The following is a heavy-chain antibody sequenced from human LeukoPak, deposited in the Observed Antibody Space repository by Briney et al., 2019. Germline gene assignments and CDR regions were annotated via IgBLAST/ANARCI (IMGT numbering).Heavy chain of an antibody. CDR3: ARENSYYDSSGYYFGSGYFDY. CDR1: GGSFSPYY. J-gene: IGHJ4*02. CDR2: IYYSGST. V-gene: IGHV4-59*01. Sequence: PETLSLTCTVSGGSFSPYYWIWIRQPPGKGLEWIGYIYYSGSTNYNPSLQSRVTISVDTSKNQFSLRLSSVTAADTAVYYCARENSYYDSSGYYFGSGYFDYWGQGTLVTVSS. D-gene: IGHD3-22*01.